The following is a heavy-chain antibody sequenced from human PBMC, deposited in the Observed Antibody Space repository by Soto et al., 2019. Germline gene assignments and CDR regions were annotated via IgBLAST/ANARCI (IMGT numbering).Heavy chain of an antibody. V-gene: IGHV1-2*02. CDR3: GRGRSGQIVVFY. D-gene: IGHD1-26*01. J-gene: IGHJ4*02. CDR2: IGPESGAT. Sequence: ASVKVSCKASGYTFTGHYIHWVRQAPEQGPEWMGEIGPESGATRYAQRFQGRVTMTRDTSITTVYMELNNLSPDDTAVYYCGRGRSGQIVVFYWGQGTPVTVSS. CDR1: GYTFTGHY.